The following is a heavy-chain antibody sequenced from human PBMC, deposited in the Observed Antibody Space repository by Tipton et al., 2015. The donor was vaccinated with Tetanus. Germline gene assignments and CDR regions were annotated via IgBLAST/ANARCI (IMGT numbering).Heavy chain of an antibody. J-gene: IGHJ6*02. V-gene: IGHV3-33*01. CDR2: IWYDGSNK. CDR3: ARSGSGTNYYYYGMDV. D-gene: IGHD3-10*01. Sequence: SLRLSCAASGFTFSSYGMHWVRQAPGKGLEWVAVIWYDGSNKYYADSVKGRFTISRDNSKNTLYLQMNSLRAEDTAVYYCARSGSGTNYYYYGMDVWGQGTTATVSS. CDR1: GFTFSSYG.